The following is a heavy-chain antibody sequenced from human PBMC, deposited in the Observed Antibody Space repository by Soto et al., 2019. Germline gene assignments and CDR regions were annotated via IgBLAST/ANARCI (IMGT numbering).Heavy chain of an antibody. Sequence: QVQLGQSGAEVKKTGSSVTVSCKASGGTFSSYTISWVRQAPGQGLEWMGGIIPIFGTANYAQKFQGSVTIIAEASTTTAYMELSRLRCEDTAVSYCARGNHRWLQLWYFDLWGRGTLVTVSS. J-gene: IGHJ2*01. V-gene: IGHV1-69*12. CDR3: ARGNHRWLQLWYFDL. CDR2: IIPIFGTA. D-gene: IGHD5-12*01. CDR1: GGTFSSYT.